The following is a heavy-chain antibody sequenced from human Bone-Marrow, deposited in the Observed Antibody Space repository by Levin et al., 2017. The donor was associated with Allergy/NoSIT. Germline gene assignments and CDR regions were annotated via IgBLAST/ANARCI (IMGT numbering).Heavy chain of an antibody. D-gene: IGHD4-17*01. V-gene: IGHV4-30-2*01. CDR2: IYHSGST. Sequence: SETLSLTCAVSGGSISSGGYSWSWIRQPPGKGLEWIGYIYHSGSTYYNPSLKSRVTISVDRSKNQFSLKLSSVTAADTAVYYCARGSDRYGSDYWGQGTLVTVSS. CDR1: GGSISSGGYS. CDR3: ARGSDRYGSDY. J-gene: IGHJ4*02.